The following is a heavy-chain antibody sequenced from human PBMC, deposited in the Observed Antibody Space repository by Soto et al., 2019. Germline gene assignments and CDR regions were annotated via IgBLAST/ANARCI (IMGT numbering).Heavy chain of an antibody. V-gene: IGHV4-4*07. D-gene: IGHD1-26*01. CDR3: VRDGTKNLRDRFEP. Sequence: QVVLQESGPGVVKPSDTLSLTCNVSGASLSRYYWSWIRQPPGEGLEWIGRIYATGDTDYNPSLKSRISMSVDMSKKQCSLTLRSVTAADTAIYYCVRDGTKNLRDRFEPWGRGILVTVSS. CDR2: IYATGDT. J-gene: IGHJ5*02. CDR1: GASLSRYY.